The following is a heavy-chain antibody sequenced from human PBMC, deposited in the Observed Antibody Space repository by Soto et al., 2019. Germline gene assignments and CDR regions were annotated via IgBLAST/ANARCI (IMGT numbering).Heavy chain of an antibody. D-gene: IGHD5-12*01. J-gene: IGHJ4*02. V-gene: IGHV4-59*01. CDR3: ARGGNRYSNVASGVGGFDY. CDR2: VYHTGST. CDR1: GASLSSSY. Sequence: SETMSLTCPVSGASLSSSYWSWIRQSPGKGLEWIGYVYHTGSTNYNPSLKSRVTISLDTSKSQFSLNLTSLTTADTAVYFCARGGNRYSNVASGVGGFDYWGQGSLVTVPQ.